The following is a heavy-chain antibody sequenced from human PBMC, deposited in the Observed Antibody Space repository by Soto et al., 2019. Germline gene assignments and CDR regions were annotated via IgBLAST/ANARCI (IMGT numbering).Heavy chain of an antibody. CDR1: GFTFSGSA. V-gene: IGHV3-73*02. D-gene: IGHD3-16*01. Sequence: EVQLVESGGGLVQPGGSVIISCAASGFTFSGSAIHWVRQASGKGLEWLGRIKTRSYNYATAYTASLKGRFTISRDDSKNKGYLQMDSPKTQGTALYFWWRTWGGGDDRDSPPYYLDSWGQGTLVTVSS. CDR2: IKTRSYNYAT. CDR3: WRTWGGGDDRDSPPYYLDS. J-gene: IGHJ4*02.